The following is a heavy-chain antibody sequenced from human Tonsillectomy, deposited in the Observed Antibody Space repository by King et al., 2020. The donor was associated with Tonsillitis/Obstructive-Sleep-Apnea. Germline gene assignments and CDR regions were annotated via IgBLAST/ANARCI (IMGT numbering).Heavy chain of an antibody. CDR2: IIPIFGTA. CDR1: GGTFSSYA. CDR3: ARPLGYCSSTSCSKTGDAFDI. J-gene: IGHJ3*02. D-gene: IGHD2-2*01. V-gene: IGHV1-69*01. Sequence: QVQLVESGAEVKKPGSSVKVSCKASGGTFSSYAISWVRQAPGQGLEWMGGIIPIFGTANYAQKFQGRVTITADESTSTAYMELSSLRSEDTAVYYCARPLGYCSSTSCSKTGDAFDIWGQGTMVTVSS.